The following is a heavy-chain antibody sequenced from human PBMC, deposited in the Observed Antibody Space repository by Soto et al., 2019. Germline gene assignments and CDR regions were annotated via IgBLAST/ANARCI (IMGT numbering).Heavy chain of an antibody. CDR2: VHHSWGS. CDR1: GGSISSYY. V-gene: IGHV4-59*08. CDR3: ARQGFGPLHGLVDV. D-gene: IGHD3-10*01. Sequence: QVQLQESGPGLVKPSETLSLSCTVSGGSISSYYWSWFRQSPGKRMEWIGYVHHSWGSSYNPSLRXXVXXPLDTSKSQFSLKVTSVTAPDTAVYYCARQGFGPLHGLVDVWGQGTTVTVSS. J-gene: IGHJ6*02.